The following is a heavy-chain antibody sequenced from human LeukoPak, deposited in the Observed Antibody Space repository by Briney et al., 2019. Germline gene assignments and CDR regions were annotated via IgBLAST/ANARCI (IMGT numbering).Heavy chain of an antibody. Sequence: GGSLRLSCAASGFTISSYEMNWVRQAPGKGLEWVSYISSSGSTIYYADSVKGRFTISRDNAKNSLYLQMNSLRAEDTAVYYCARTYYDFWSGYFHTQKSGAFDIWGQGTMVTVSS. CDR2: ISSSGSTI. V-gene: IGHV3-48*03. D-gene: IGHD3-3*01. J-gene: IGHJ3*02. CDR3: ARTYYDFWSGYFHTQKSGAFDI. CDR1: GFTISSYE.